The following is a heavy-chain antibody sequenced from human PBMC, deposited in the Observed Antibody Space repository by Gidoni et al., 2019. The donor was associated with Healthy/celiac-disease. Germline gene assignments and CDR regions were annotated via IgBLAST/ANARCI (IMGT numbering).Heavy chain of an antibody. Sequence: QVQLQQWGAGLLKPSETLSLTCAVYGGSFSGYYWSWIRQPPGKGLEWIGEINHSGSTNYNPSLKSRVTISVDTSKNQFSRKLSSVTAADTAVYYCARGPGGLATSPYYFDYWGQGTLVTVSS. V-gene: IGHV4-34*01. CDR2: INHSGST. D-gene: IGHD5-12*01. CDR1: GGSFSGYY. CDR3: ARGPGGLATSPYYFDY. J-gene: IGHJ4*02.